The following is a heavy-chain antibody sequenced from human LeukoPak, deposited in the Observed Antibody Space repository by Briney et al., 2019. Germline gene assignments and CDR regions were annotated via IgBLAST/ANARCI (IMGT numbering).Heavy chain of an antibody. CDR2: IYHSGST. CDR3: ARVISPTVTTIDY. D-gene: IGHD4-17*01. J-gene: IGHJ4*02. Sequence: PSETLSLTCAVSGGSISSSNWWSWVRQPPGKGLEWIGEIYHSGSTNYNPSLKSRVTISVDKSKNQFSLKLSSVTAADTAVYYCARVISPTVTTIDYWGQGTLVTVSS. CDR1: GGSISSSNW. V-gene: IGHV4-4*02.